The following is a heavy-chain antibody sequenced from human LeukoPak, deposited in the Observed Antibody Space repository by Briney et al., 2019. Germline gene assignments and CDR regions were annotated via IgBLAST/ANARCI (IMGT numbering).Heavy chain of an antibody. J-gene: IGHJ4*02. CDR1: GGSISSYY. V-gene: IGHV4-59*08. D-gene: IGHD2-2*01. CDR2: IYYSGGT. Sequence: SETLSLTCTVSGGSISSYYWSWIRQPPGKGLEWIGYIYYSGGTNYNPSLKSRVTISVDTSKNQFSLKLSSVTAADTAVYYCARSHPLCSSTSCSIKDFDCWGQGTLVTVSS. CDR3: ARSHPLCSSTSCSIKDFDC.